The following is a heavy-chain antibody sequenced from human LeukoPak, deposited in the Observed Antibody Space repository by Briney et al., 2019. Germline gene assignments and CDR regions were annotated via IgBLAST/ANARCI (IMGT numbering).Heavy chain of an antibody. CDR1: GGSISSNNW. CDR2: IYHDGST. D-gene: IGHD3-3*01. V-gene: IGHV4-4*02. Sequence: SETLSLTCAVSGGSISSNNWWIWVRQSPEKGLEWIGEIYHDGSTNYNPSLKSRVTISMDKSKNQFSLKVNSVTAADTAVYYCARGKGSIFGVVNYWFDPWGQGTLVTVSS. J-gene: IGHJ5*02. CDR3: ARGKGSIFGVVNYWFDP.